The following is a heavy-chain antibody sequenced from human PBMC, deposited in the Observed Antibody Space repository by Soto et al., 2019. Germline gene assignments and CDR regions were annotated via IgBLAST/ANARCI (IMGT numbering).Heavy chain of an antibody. D-gene: IGHD1-1*01. V-gene: IGHV4-4*07. J-gene: IGHJ5*02. CDR1: GASISGFY. CDR2: IYATGTT. Sequence: PSETLSLTCTVSGASISGFYWSWIRKSAGKGLEWIGRIYATGTTDYNPSLKSRVMMSVDTSKKQFSLKLKSVTAADTAVYYCVRDGTKTLRDWFDPWGQGISVTVSS. CDR3: VRDGTKTLRDWFDP.